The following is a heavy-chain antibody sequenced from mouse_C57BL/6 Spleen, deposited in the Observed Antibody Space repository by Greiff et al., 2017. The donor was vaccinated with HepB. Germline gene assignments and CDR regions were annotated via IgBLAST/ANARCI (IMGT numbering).Heavy chain of an antibody. D-gene: IGHD3-1*01. Sequence: EVKLMESGPGLVKPSQSLSLTCSVTGYSITSGYYWNWIRQFPGNKLEWMGYISYDGSNNYNPSLKNRISITRDTSKNQFFLKLNSVTTEDTATYYCARDRHSLFDYWGQGTTLTVSS. CDR2: ISYDGSN. J-gene: IGHJ2*01. CDR1: GYSITSGYY. V-gene: IGHV3-6*01. CDR3: ARDRHSLFDY.